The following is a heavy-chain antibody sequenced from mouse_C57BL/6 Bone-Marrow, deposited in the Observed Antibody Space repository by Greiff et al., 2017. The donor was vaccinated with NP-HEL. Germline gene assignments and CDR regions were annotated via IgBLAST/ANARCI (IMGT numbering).Heavy chain of an antibody. CDR1: GYTFTSYW. CDR3: ASADYYGSSYEGYWDFDV. V-gene: IGHV1-7*01. CDR2: INPSGGYT. D-gene: IGHD1-1*01. J-gene: IGHJ1*03. Sequence: VQLQQSGAELAKPGASVKLSCTASGYTFTSYWMHWVKQRPGQGLEWIGYINPSGGYTKYNQKFKDKATLTADTSSSTAYMQLSSLTYEDSAVYYCASADYYGSSYEGYWDFDVWGTGTTVTVSS.